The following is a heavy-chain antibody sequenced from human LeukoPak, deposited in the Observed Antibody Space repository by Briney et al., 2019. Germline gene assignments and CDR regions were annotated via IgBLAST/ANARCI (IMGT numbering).Heavy chain of an antibody. CDR3: ARAPYYDILTAYYFDY. Sequence: SVKVSCKASGGTFSSYAISWVRQAPGQGLEWMGGIIPIFGTANYAQKFQGRVTITTDESTSTAYMELSSLRSEDTAVYYCARAPYYDILTAYYFDYWGQGTLVTVSS. CDR1: GGTFSSYA. CDR2: IIPIFGTA. J-gene: IGHJ4*02. V-gene: IGHV1-69*05. D-gene: IGHD3-9*01.